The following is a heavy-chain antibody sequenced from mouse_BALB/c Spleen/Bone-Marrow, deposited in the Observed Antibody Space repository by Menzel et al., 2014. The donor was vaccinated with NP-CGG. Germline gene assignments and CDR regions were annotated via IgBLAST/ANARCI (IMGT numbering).Heavy chain of an antibody. CDR3: ARGNYGNYVGYFDY. CDR1: GFTFSSYG. D-gene: IGHD2-1*01. CDR2: INSNGGGT. J-gene: IGHJ2*01. Sequence: EVKLQESGGGLVQPGGSLKLSCAASGFTFSSYGTSWVRQTPDKRLELVASINSNGGGTYYPDSVKGRFTISRDNAKKTLSLQMSSLKSEDTAVYYCARGNYGNYVGYFDYWGQGTTLTVSS. V-gene: IGHV5-6-3*01.